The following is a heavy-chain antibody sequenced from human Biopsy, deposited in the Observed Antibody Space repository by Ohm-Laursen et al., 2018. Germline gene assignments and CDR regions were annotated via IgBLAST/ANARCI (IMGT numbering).Heavy chain of an antibody. CDR3: VRGFYGNSGQNFDY. CDR2: ISSSGGST. V-gene: IGHV3-23*01. J-gene: IGHJ4*02. D-gene: IGHD3-22*01. Sequence: SLRLSCAASGFIFSRNDMSWVRQVPGKGLEWLSYISSSGGSTYHAEFLKGRFSISRDNYRNTLSLQMGSLRVDDTALYYCVRGFYGNSGQNFDYWGQGTLVTVSS. CDR1: GFIFSRND.